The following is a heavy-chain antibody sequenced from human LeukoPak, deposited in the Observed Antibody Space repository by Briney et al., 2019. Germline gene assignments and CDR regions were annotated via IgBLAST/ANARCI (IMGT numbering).Heavy chain of an antibody. D-gene: IGHD6-6*01. CDR1: GYTFTDYY. Sequence: GATVKISCKVSGYTFTDYYMHWVQQAPGKGLEWMGLVDPEDGETIYAEKFQGRVTITADTPTDTAYMELSSLRSEDTAVYYCATTPLLEYSSSPLWYWGQGTLVTVSS. CDR2: VDPEDGET. J-gene: IGHJ4*02. CDR3: ATTPLLEYSSSPLWY. V-gene: IGHV1-69-2*01.